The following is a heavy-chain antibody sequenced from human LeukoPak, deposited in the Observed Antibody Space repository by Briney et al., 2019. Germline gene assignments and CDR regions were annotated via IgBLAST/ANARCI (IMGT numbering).Heavy chain of an antibody. Sequence: ASVKVSCKVSGYTLTELSMHWVRQAPGKGLEWMGGSDPEDGETIYAQKFQGRVTMTEDTSTDTAYMELSSLRSEDTAVYYCATSHPQISGWYLYGYWGQGTLVTVSS. D-gene: IGHD6-19*01. CDR2: SDPEDGET. CDR1: GYTLTELS. CDR3: ATSHPQISGWYLYGY. V-gene: IGHV1-24*01. J-gene: IGHJ4*02.